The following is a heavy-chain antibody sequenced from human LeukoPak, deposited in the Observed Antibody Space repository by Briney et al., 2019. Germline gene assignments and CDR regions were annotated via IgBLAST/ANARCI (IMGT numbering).Heavy chain of an antibody. V-gene: IGHV4-34*01. CDR1: GGSFSGYY. CDR3: ARGFGRLGSGDVFDI. J-gene: IGHJ3*02. Sequence: SETLSLTCAVYGGSFSGYYRSWIRQPPGKGLEWIGEINHSGSTNYNPSLKSRVTISVDTSKNQFSLKLSSVTAADTAVYYCARGFGRLGSGDVFDIWGQGTMVTVSS. CDR2: INHSGST. D-gene: IGHD6-19*01.